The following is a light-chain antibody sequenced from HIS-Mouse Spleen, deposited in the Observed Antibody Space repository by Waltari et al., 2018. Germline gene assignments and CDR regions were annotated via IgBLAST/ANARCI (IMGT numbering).Light chain of an antibody. Sequence: QSALTQPASVSGSPGQSITISCPGTSRDVGIYTLVSWYQQHPGKAPNLMIYEGSKRPSGVSNRFSGSKSGNTASLTISGLQAEDEADYYCCSYAGSSTWVFGGGTKLTVL. CDR1: SRDVGIYTL. CDR2: EGS. V-gene: IGLV2-23*01. J-gene: IGLJ3*02. CDR3: CSYAGSSTWV.